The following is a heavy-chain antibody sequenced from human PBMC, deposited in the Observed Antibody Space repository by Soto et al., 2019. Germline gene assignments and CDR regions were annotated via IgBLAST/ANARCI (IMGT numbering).Heavy chain of an antibody. J-gene: IGHJ5*02. V-gene: IGHV1-8*01. CDR3: ARGVKYGAYSRWFDP. Sequence: QVQLVQSGAEVKKPGASVKVSCKASGYTFTSYDINWVRQATGQGLEYLGWMNPNSGNTGYVQKFQGRGTMTRDTSISTAYMDLSSLRSEDTAVYFCARGVKYGAYSRWFDPWRQGTLVTVSS. D-gene: IGHD4-17*01. CDR1: GYTFTSYD. CDR2: MNPNSGNT.